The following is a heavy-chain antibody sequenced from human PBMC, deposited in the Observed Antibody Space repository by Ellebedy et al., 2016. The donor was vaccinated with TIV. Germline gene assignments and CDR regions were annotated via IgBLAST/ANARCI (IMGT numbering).Heavy chain of an antibody. V-gene: IGHV1-18*01. D-gene: IGHD1-26*01. Sequence: ASVKVSCXTSGYSFTNYGISWVRQAPGQGLEWLGWISAHNRNTNYAQKLRGRLILTTDTSSSTAYMELRNLGSDDTAVYFCARGGGRYHYDYWGQGSLVTVSS. J-gene: IGHJ4*02. CDR2: ISAHNRNT. CDR1: GYSFTNYG. CDR3: ARGGGRYHYDY.